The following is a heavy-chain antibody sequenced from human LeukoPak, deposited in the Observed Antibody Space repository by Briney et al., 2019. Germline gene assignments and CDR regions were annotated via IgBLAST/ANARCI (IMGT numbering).Heavy chain of an antibody. V-gene: IGHV3-66*01. CDR2: IYSGGYT. CDR1: GFTVSNNN. J-gene: IGHJ4*02. D-gene: IGHD3-3*01. CDR3: APDCWSGYYEGLRSS. Sequence: GGSLRLSCAASGFTVSNNNMSRVRQAPGKGLEWVSVIYSGGYTYYADSVKGRFTISRDNSQNTVHLQMNSLRAEDTAVYYCAPDCWSGYYEGLRSSGGQGNLVTVSS.